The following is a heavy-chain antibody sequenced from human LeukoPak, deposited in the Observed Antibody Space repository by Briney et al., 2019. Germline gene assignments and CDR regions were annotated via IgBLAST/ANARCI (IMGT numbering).Heavy chain of an antibody. CDR1: GASINSYY. J-gene: IGHJ6*02. CDR2: IYYSGST. CDR3: ARFSSSSWSGYGMDF. V-gene: IGHV4-59*12. D-gene: IGHD6-13*01. Sequence: SETLPLTCKVSGASINSYYWSWIRQPPGKGLEWIGYIYYSGSTNYNPSLKSRVTISVDTSKNQFSLKLTSVTAADTAVYYCARFSSSSWSGYGMDFWGQGTTVTVSS.